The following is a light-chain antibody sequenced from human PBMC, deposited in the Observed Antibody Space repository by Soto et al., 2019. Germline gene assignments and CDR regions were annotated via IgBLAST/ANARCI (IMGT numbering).Light chain of an antibody. CDR3: QQYYSFPRT. V-gene: IGKV1-5*01. CDR1: QSISSW. Sequence: DIQVTRSPSTLSASVEDRVTITCRASQSISSWLAWYQQKPGKAPKPLIYDASSLESGVPSRFSGSGSGTEFTLTISSLQSEDFATYYCQQYYSFPRTFGQGTKVDI. J-gene: IGKJ1*01. CDR2: DAS.